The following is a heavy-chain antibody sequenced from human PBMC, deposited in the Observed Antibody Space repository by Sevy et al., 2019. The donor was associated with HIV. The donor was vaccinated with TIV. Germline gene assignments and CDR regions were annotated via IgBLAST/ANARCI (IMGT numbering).Heavy chain of an antibody. CDR2: ISYHGRDK. CDR3: AKDFTGYNGMDV. D-gene: IGHD3-9*01. Sequence: GGSLRLSCVVSGISFTTSGMHWVRQAPGKGLEWVAVISYHGRDKFYAKSVKGRSTISRDNSKNMLYLQMNSLRAEDTDVYYCAKDFTGYNGMDVWGQGTMVTVSS. CDR1: GISFTTSG. V-gene: IGHV3-30*18. J-gene: IGHJ6*02.